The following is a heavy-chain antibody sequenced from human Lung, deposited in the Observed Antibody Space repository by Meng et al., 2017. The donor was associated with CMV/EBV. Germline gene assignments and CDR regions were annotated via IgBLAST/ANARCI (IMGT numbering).Heavy chain of an antibody. CDR3: AKDDGNWYLPD. CDR2: ISWNGQNT. J-gene: IGHJ4*02. Sequence: ESXKISCAASGFTFAHYSMHWVRQRPGKGLEWVSLISWNGQNTYYADSVKGRFTISRDNSRNSLYVQMNSLRIDDTALYYCAKDDGNWYLPDWGQGTLVTVSS. CDR1: GFTFAHYS. D-gene: IGHD6-13*01. V-gene: IGHV3-43*01.